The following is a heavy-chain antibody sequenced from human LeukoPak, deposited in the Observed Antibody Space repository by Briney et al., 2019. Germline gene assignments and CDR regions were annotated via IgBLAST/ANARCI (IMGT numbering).Heavy chain of an antibody. Sequence: PGGSLRLSCAASGFTFSSYAMSWVRQAPGKGLEWVANIKQDGSEKYYVDSVKGRFTISRDNAKNSLYLQMNSLRAEDTAVYYCARDEGIAAAGTPFDYWGQGTLVTVSS. J-gene: IGHJ4*02. CDR2: IKQDGSEK. D-gene: IGHD6-13*01. CDR3: ARDEGIAAAGTPFDY. V-gene: IGHV3-7*01. CDR1: GFTFSSYA.